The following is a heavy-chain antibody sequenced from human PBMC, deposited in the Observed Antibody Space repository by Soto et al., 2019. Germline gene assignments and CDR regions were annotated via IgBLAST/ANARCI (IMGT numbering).Heavy chain of an antibody. D-gene: IGHD5-12*01. CDR1: GGTFSSYA. CDR2: IIPIFGTA. Sequence: QVQLVQSGAEVKKPGSSVKVSCKASGGTFSSYAISWVRQAPGQGLEWMGGIIPIFGTANYAQKFQGRVTITADESTSTAYMELSSLRSEDTAVYYCARDNRGYRGLYFDYWGQGTLVTVSS. CDR3: ARDNRGYRGLYFDY. V-gene: IGHV1-69*01. J-gene: IGHJ4*02.